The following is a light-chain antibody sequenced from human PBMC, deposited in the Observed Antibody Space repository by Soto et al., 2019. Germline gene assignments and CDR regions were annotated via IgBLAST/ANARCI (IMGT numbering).Light chain of an antibody. CDR2: DAS. Sequence: DIGLKQSPGTLSLSPGERATLSCRASQSVSSSYLAWYQQKPGQPPRLLIYDASTRATGIPSRFSGSGSGTEFTLTISSLKSEDFAVYYCQQYDNWPRTFGQGTKVDI. V-gene: IGKV3-15*01. CDR3: QQYDNWPRT. J-gene: IGKJ1*01. CDR1: QSVSSSY.